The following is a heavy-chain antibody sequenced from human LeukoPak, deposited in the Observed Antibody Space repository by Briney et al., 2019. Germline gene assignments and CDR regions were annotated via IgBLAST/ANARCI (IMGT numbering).Heavy chain of an antibody. CDR2: IKQDGSEK. CDR1: GFTFSNYW. J-gene: IGHJ3*02. V-gene: IGHV3-7*01. CDR3: ARAGGSSSYLDAFDI. Sequence: GGSLRLSCEASGFTFSNYWMTWVRQAPGKGLEWVANIKQDGSEKYYVDSVKGRFTISRSNAKNSLYLQMNSLGAEDTAVYYCARAGGSSSYLDAFDIWGQGTMVTVSS. D-gene: IGHD6-6*01.